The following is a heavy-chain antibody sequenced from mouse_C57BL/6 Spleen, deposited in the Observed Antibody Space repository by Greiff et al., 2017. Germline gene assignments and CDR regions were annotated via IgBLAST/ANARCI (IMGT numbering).Heavy chain of an antibody. D-gene: IGHD1-2*01. Sequence: QVQLKESGAELVKPGASVKLSCKASGYTFTSYWMHWVKQRPGQGLEWIGMIHPNSGSTNYNEKFKSKATLTVDKSSSTAYMQLSSLTSEDSAVYYCARLLRPYYFDYWGQGTTLTVSS. CDR2: IHPNSGST. CDR3: ARLLRPYYFDY. CDR1: GYTFTSYW. V-gene: IGHV1-64*01. J-gene: IGHJ2*01.